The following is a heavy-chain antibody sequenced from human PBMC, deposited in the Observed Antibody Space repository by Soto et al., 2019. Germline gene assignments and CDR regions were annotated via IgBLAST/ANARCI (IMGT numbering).Heavy chain of an antibody. V-gene: IGHV3-21*01. J-gene: IGHJ3*02. CDR1: GFTFSSYS. CDR2: VSSSSSYI. Sequence: GGSLRLSCAASGFTFSSYSMNRVRQAPGKGLEWVSSVSSSSSYIYYADSVKGRFTISRDNAKNSLYLQMNSLRAEDTAVYYCARDVGDFWSGYYITVAFDIWGQGTMVTVSS. CDR3: ARDVGDFWSGYYITVAFDI. D-gene: IGHD3-3*01.